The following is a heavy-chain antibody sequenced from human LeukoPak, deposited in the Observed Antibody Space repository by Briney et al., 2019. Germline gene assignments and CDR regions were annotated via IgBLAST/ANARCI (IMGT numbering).Heavy chain of an antibody. D-gene: IGHD3-9*01. Sequence: PGGSLRLSCAASGFTFSDYYMSWIRQAPGKGLEWVSYISSSGSTISYADSVKGRFTISRDNAKNSLYLQMNSLRAEDTAVYYCARDLVRYFDWYNWFDPWGQGTLVTVSS. CDR3: ARDLVRYFDWYNWFDP. CDR2: ISSSGSTI. J-gene: IGHJ5*02. CDR1: GFTFSDYY. V-gene: IGHV3-11*01.